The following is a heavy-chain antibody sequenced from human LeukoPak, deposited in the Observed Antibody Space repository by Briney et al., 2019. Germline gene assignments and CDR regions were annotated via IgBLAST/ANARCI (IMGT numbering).Heavy chain of an antibody. J-gene: IGHJ4*02. CDR2: IRYDGSNK. CDR3: AKNAVLYYYDSSGYYYLDY. CDR1: GFTFSSYG. V-gene: IGHV3-30*02. Sequence: GGPLRLSCAASGFTFSSYGMHWVRQAPGKGLEWVAFIRYDGSNKYYADSVKGRFTISRDNSKNTLYLQMNSLRAEDTAVYYCAKNAVLYYYDSSGYYYLDYWGQGTLVTVSS. D-gene: IGHD3-22*01.